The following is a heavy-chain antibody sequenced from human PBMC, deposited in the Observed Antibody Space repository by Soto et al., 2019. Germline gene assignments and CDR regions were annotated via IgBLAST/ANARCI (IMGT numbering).Heavy chain of an antibody. D-gene: IGHD2-2*02. Sequence: GGSLRLSWAAFGFDFNKYAMTWVRQAPGKGLQWVSSITSNGDSTYYADSVKGRFTTSRDNSKNTLYLQMNSLRADDTAVFYCAKDSPSYTTSPFYFDSWGQGTLVTVSS. V-gene: IGHV3-23*01. CDR2: ITSNGDST. CDR3: AKDSPSYTTSPFYFDS. J-gene: IGHJ4*02. CDR1: GFDFNKYA.